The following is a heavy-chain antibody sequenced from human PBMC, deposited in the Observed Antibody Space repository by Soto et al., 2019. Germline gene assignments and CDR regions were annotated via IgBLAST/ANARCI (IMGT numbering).Heavy chain of an antibody. D-gene: IGHD3-3*02. CDR1: VDSINSRPW. Sequence: EALSLTCAVSVDSINSRPWWIWVRHPPGKGLEWIGQISHSGSTNYNPSLTSRVTISVDKSKNHFSLKVTSVTAADTAVYYCAARHFWSGPWTDRRLDDWGQGTLATVSS. CDR2: ISHSGST. J-gene: IGHJ4*02. V-gene: IGHV4-4*02. CDR3: AARHFWSGPWTDRRLDD.